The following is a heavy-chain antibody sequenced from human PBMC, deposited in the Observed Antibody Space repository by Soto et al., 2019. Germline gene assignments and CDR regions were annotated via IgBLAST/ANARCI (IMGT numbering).Heavy chain of an antibody. Sequence: GGSLRLSCAASGFTFSSYWMHWVRQAPGKGLVWVSRINSDGSSTSYADSVKGRFTISRDNAKNTLYLQMNSLRAEDTAVYYCARDGRVLAYYYYYYGMDVWGQGTTVTVSS. CDR2: INSDGSST. D-gene: IGHD1-1*01. J-gene: IGHJ6*02. CDR3: ARDGRVLAYYYYYYGMDV. V-gene: IGHV3-74*01. CDR1: GFTFSSYW.